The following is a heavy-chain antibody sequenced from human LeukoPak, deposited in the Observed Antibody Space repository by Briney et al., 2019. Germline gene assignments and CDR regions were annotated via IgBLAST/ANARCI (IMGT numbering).Heavy chain of an antibody. CDR2: IYYSGST. D-gene: IGHD1-26*01. V-gene: IGHV4-30-4*01. CDR1: GGCISSGDYY. Sequence: PSGTLSLTCTVSGGCISSGDYYWSWIRQPPGKGLEWIGYIYYSGSTYYNPSLKSRVTISVDTSKNQFSLKLSSVTAADTAVYYCARDGSGSYNWFDPWGQGTLVTVSS. J-gene: IGHJ5*02. CDR3: ARDGSGSYNWFDP.